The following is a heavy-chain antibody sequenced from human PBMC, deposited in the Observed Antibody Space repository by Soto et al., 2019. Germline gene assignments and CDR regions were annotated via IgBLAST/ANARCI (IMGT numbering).Heavy chain of an antibody. D-gene: IGHD6-19*01. CDR3: VRVGLAVAGFNYSYYGMDV. CDR1: TFSSYW. J-gene: IGHJ6*02. V-gene: IGHV3-74*01. Sequence: TFSSYWMHWVRQAPGKGLVWVSRINSDGSSTSYADSVKGRFTISRDNAKNTLYLQMNSLRAEDTAVYYCVRVGLAVAGFNYSYYGMDVWGQGTTVTVSS. CDR2: INSDGSST.